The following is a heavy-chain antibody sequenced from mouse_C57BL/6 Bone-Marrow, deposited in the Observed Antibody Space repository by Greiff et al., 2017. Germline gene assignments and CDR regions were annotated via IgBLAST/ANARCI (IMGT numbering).Heavy chain of an antibody. CDR3: ARVEQLRLRRALDY. CDR2: ISYDGSN. J-gene: IGHJ4*01. V-gene: IGHV3-6*01. D-gene: IGHD3-2*02. Sequence: EVQLQEPGPGLVKPSQSLSLTCSVTGYSITSGYYRNWIRQLPGNKLEWMSFISYDGSNNYNPHFKNRTTITRDTSKNPVCLKLNSVTTEDTATYYGARVEQLRLRRALDYWGQGTSVTVSS. CDR1: GYSITSGYY.